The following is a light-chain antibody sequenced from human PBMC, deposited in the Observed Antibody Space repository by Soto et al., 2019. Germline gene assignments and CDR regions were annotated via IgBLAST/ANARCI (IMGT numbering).Light chain of an antibody. J-gene: IGLJ2*01. CDR2: DNN. Sequence: QGVVTQPPSVSAAPGQKVAISCSGSSSNIGTYYVSWYQHVPGAAPKLLIYDNNERPSGIPDRFSGSKSGTSATLGITGLQTEDEADYHCGTWDSSLSAVVLGGGTKLTVL. CDR3: GTWDSSLSAVV. CDR1: SSNIGTYY. V-gene: IGLV1-51*01.